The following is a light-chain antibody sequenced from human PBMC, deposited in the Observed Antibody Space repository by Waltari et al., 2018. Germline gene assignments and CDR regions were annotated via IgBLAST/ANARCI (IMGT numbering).Light chain of an antibody. V-gene: IGLV4-69*01. J-gene: IGLJ3*02. CDR1: SGHSSNI. Sequence: QLVLTQSPSASASLGASVKLTCTLSSGHSSNIIAWHQQQPEKGPRYLMKVNSDGSHSKGDEIPDRFSGSSSWAGRYLTISSLQSEDEADYYCQTGGHGTWVFGGGTKLTVL. CDR2: VNSDGSH. CDR3: QTGGHGTWV.